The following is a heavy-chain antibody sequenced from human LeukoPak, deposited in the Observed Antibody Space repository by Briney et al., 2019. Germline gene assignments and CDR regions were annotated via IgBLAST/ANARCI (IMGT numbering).Heavy chain of an antibody. D-gene: IGHD1-26*01. CDR2: IYYSGST. V-gene: IGHV4-61*05. Sequence: SETLSLTCTVSGGSISSSSYYWGWIRQPPGKGLEWIGYIYYSGSTKYNPSLTSRVTISIDTSKNQFSLKLNSVTATDTAVYYCARQPWNMGAYYFDLWGQGTLVTVSS. CDR3: ARQPWNMGAYYFDL. CDR1: GGSISSSSYY. J-gene: IGHJ4*02.